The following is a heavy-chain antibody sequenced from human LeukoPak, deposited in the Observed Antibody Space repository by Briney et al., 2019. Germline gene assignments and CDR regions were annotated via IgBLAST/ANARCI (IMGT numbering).Heavy chain of an antibody. CDR1: GGTFSSYA. CDR3: AREAVAAAGTYYYYMDV. D-gene: IGHD6-13*01. V-gene: IGHV1-69*05. CDR2: IIPIFGTA. Sequence: ASVKVSCKASGGTFSSYAISWVRQALGQGLEWMGGIIPIFGTANYAQKFQGRVTITTDESTSTAYMELSSLRSEGTAVYYCAREAVAAAGTYYYYMDVWGKGTTVTVSS. J-gene: IGHJ6*03.